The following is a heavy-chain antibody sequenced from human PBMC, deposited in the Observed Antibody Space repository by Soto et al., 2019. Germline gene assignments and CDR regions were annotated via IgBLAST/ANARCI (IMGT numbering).Heavy chain of an antibody. D-gene: IGHD1-26*01. Sequence: PSETLSLTCTVSGGSISSYYWSWIRQPPGKGLEWIGYIYYSGSTNYNPSLKSRVTISVDTSKNQFSLKLSSVTAADTAVYYCARVPVGATPSYEYWGQGTLVTVS. CDR3: ARVPVGATPSYEY. V-gene: IGHV4-59*01. CDR2: IYYSGST. J-gene: IGHJ4*02. CDR1: GGSISSYY.